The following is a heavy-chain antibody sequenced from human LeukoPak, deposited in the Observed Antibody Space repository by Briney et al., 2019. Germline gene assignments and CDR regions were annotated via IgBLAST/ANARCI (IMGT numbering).Heavy chain of an antibody. CDR3: AKSGYRDSSGYYYPLCPDY. V-gene: IGHV3-23*01. CDR1: GFTFSGYA. J-gene: IGHJ4*02. Sequence: GGSLRLSCAASGFTFSGYAMSWVRQAPGKGLEWVSAISGSGGSTYYADSVKGRFTISRDNSKNTLYLQMNSLRAEDTAVYYCAKSGYRDSSGYYYPLCPDYWGQGTLVTVSS. CDR2: ISGSGGST. D-gene: IGHD3-22*01.